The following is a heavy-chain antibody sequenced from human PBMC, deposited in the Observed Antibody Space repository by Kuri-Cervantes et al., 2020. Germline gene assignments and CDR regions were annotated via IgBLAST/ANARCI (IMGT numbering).Heavy chain of an antibody. Sequence: SETLSLTCTVSGGSMSSYYWSWIRQPPGKGLEWIGNIYYSGITNYSPSLKSRVTIPVDMSKNQFSLKLTSVTAADTAVYYCARAAGTGYYDYWGQGTLVTVSS. CDR1: GGSMSSYY. CDR3: ARAAGTGYYDY. J-gene: IGHJ4*02. V-gene: IGHV4-59*01. D-gene: IGHD3-9*01. CDR2: IYYSGIT.